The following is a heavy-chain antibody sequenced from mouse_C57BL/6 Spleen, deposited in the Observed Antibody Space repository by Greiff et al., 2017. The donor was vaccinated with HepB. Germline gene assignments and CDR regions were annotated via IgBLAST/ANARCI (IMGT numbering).Heavy chain of an antibody. Sequence: QVQLKESGAELARPGASVKLSCKASGYTFTSYGISWVKQSTGQGLEWIGEIYPRSGNTYYNEKFKGKATLTADKSSSTAYMELRSLTSEDSAVYFCDYYGSGYAMDYWGQGTSVTVSS. V-gene: IGHV1-81*01. D-gene: IGHD1-1*01. CDR3: DYYGSGYAMDY. J-gene: IGHJ4*01. CDR1: GYTFTSYG. CDR2: IYPRSGNT.